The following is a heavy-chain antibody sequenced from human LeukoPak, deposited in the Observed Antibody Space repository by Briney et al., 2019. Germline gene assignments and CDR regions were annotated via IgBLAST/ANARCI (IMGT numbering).Heavy chain of an antibody. CDR3: ATMLGSGSVSYLFDY. Sequence: SETLSLTCSVSGASMNNYFWSWIRPPPGKGLAWIGHIYYNGNTNNNPSLKSRVTMSVDTSNNQLSLNLTSVTAADTAVYYCATMLGSGSVSYLFDYWGQGTLVTVSS. CDR1: GASMNNYF. J-gene: IGHJ4*02. V-gene: IGHV4-59*01. CDR2: IYYNGNT. D-gene: IGHD1-26*01.